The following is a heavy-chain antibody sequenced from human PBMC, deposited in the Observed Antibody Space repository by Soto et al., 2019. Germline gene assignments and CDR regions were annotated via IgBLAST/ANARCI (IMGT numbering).Heavy chain of an antibody. D-gene: IGHD2-15*01. V-gene: IGHV3-74*01. Sequence: EVQLVESGGGLVQPGGSLRLSCAASGFTFSSYWMHWVRQAPGKGLVWVSRINIDGSSTSYADSVKGRFTISRDNAKNTLYLQMNSLRVEDTAVYYCARGRGYCSGSSSYVDFWGQGTLVTVSS. CDR2: INIDGSST. J-gene: IGHJ4*02. CDR3: ARGRGYCSGSSSYVDF. CDR1: GFTFSSYW.